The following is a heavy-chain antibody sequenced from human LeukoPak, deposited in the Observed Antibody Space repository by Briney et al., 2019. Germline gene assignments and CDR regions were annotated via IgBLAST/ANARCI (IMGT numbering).Heavy chain of an antibody. D-gene: IGHD3-22*01. CDR1: GDSISSYY. V-gene: IGHV4-59*12. Sequence: SETLSLTCIVSGDSISSYYWSWIRQPPGKGLEWIGRIYYSGSTYYNPSLKSRVTISVDTSKNQFSLKLSSVTAADTAVYYCARAGYYYDSSGANGAFDIWGQGTMVTVSS. J-gene: IGHJ3*02. CDR2: IYYSGST. CDR3: ARAGYYYDSSGANGAFDI.